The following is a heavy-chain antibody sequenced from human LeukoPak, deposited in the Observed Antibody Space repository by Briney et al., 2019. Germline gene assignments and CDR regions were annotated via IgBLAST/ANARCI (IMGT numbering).Heavy chain of an antibody. Sequence: GGSLRLSCAASGFTFSKVWMSWVRQAPGRGLEWVGRIKSKTDGGTIDYAAPVKGRFTISRDDSKDTLFLQMNSLKTEDTAVYYCTTDLSELDDSGYYAKYFHHWGQGTLVSVSS. CDR3: TTDLSELDDSGYYAKYFHH. CDR2: IKSKTDGGTI. V-gene: IGHV3-15*01. J-gene: IGHJ1*01. CDR1: GFTFSKVW. D-gene: IGHD3-22*01.